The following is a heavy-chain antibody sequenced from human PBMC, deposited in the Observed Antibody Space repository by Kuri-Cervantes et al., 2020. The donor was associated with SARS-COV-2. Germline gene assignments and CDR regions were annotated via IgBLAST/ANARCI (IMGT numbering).Heavy chain of an antibody. D-gene: IGHD5-12*01. Sequence: GESLKISCAASGFTFDDYGMSWVRQAPGKGLEWVSGINWNGGSTGYADSVKGRFTISRDNAKNSLYLQMNSLRAEDTAVYYCARVGSGLYYYYYMDVWGKGTTVTVSS. V-gene: IGHV3-20*04. CDR3: ARVGSGLYYYYYMDV. CDR2: INWNGGST. CDR1: GFTFDDYG. J-gene: IGHJ6*03.